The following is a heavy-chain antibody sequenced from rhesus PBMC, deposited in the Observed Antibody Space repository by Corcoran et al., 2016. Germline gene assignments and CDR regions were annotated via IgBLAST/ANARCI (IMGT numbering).Heavy chain of an antibody. V-gene: IGHV4S19*01. CDR2: ISCSSSST. J-gene: IGHJ4*01. CDR1: GGSISSSNW. Sequence: QVQLQESGPGLVKPSATLSLTCAVSGGSISSSNWWSWIRPPPGKGLEWIGYISCSSSSTYYNPSLKRRVTISKDTSKNQFSLKLSSVTAADTAVYYCARGYYFDYWGQGVLVTVSS. CDR3: ARGYYFDY.